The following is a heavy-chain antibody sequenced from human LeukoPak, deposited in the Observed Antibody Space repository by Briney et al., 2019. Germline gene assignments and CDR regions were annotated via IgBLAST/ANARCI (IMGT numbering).Heavy chain of an antibody. CDR3: AREDGYNYLDY. CDR2: IYSSGST. V-gene: IGHV4-59*01. D-gene: IGHD5-24*01. Sequence: SETLSLTCTVSGASINSYYWSWIRQPPGKGLEWIGYIYSSGSTNYNPSLKSRVTISVDTSKNQFSLKLSSVTAADTAVYYCAREDGYNYLDYWGQGTLVTVSS. CDR1: GASINSYY. J-gene: IGHJ4*02.